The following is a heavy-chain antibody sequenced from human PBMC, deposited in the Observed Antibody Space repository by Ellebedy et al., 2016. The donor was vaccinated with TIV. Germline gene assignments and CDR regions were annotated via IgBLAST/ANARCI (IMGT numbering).Heavy chain of an antibody. Sequence: SVKVSCXASGGTFSSYAISWVRQAPGQGLEWMGGIIPIFGTANYAQKFQGRVTITADESTSTAYMELSSLRSEDTAVYYCARSNSSSWYGSDYWGQGTLVTVSS. CDR3: ARSNSSSWYGSDY. CDR2: IIPIFGTA. V-gene: IGHV1-69*13. CDR1: GGTFSSYA. J-gene: IGHJ4*02. D-gene: IGHD6-13*01.